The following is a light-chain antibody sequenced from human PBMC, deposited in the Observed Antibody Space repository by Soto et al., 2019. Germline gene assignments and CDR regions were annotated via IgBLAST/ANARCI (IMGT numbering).Light chain of an antibody. CDR2: GAS. Sequence: EVVLTQSPNTLSLSPGESATLSCRASQAVSSTYLVLYQQKPGLAPRLLIYGASSRAPGISDRFSGSGSGTDFTLTISRLEPEDFAVYYCHQCGNSWWTFGEGTKVEIK. CDR3: HQCGNSWWT. J-gene: IGKJ1*01. V-gene: IGKV3-20*01. CDR1: QAVSSTY.